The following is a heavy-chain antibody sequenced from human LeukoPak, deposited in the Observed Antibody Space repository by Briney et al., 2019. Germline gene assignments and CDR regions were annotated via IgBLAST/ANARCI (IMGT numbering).Heavy chain of an antibody. D-gene: IGHD3-3*01. CDR3: ARGPQRFLEWLLQYYFDY. V-gene: IGHV1-69*05. J-gene: IGHJ4*02. CDR1: GGTFSSYA. Sequence: SVKVSCKASGGTFSSYAISWVRQAPGQGLEWMGGIIPIFGTANYAQKFQGRVTITTDESTSTAYMELSSLRSEATAVYYCARGPQRFLEWLLQYYFDYWGQGTLVTVSS. CDR2: IIPIFGTA.